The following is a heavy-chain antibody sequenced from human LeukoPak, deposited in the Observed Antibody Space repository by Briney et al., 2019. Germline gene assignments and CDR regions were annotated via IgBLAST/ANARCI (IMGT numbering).Heavy chain of an antibody. CDR2: ICYSGNT. V-gene: IGHV4-59*01. D-gene: IGHD2-2*01. CDR1: GGSISNFY. Sequence: SETLSLTCTVSGGSISNFYWSWLRQPPGKGLEGIGYICYSGNTNYNPSLKSRVTISVDTSKNQFSLKLNSVTAADTAVYYCARVRYCSTNRCYDREFDNWGQGTLVTVSS. CDR3: ARVRYCSTNRCYDREFDN. J-gene: IGHJ4*02.